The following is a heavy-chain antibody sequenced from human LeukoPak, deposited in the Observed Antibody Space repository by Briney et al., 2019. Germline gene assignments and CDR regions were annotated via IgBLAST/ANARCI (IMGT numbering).Heavy chain of an antibody. Sequence: PGRSLRLSCAASGFTFSSYGMHWVRQAPGKGLEWVAVIWFDGSSEYYADSVKGRFTISRDNSKNTLYLQMNSLRAEDTAVYYCTRESGSGNYYYDYWGQGTLVTVSS. CDR1: GFTFSSYG. CDR2: IWFDGSSE. V-gene: IGHV3-33*01. J-gene: IGHJ4*02. CDR3: TRESGSGNYYYDY. D-gene: IGHD3-10*01.